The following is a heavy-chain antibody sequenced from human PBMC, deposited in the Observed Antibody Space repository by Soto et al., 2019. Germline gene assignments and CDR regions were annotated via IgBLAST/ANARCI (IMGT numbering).Heavy chain of an antibody. CDR3: ARVRKGCSANNCYLDP. Sequence: SETLSLTCTLSGGSVRAPDWWNWVRQSPDKGLEWIAEVHISGHSNYNPSLRSRVSVSIDSSKNQFYLNLNSVTAADTAIYYCARVRKGCSANNCYLDPWGEGTQVTVYS. J-gene: IGHJ4*03. D-gene: IGHD1-1*01. V-gene: IGHV4-4*02. CDR2: VHISGHS. CDR1: GGSVRAPDW.